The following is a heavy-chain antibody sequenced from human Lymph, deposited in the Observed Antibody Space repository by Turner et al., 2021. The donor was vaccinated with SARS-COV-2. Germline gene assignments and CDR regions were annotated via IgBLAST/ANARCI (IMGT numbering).Heavy chain of an antibody. CDR1: GFTFSSYG. Sequence: QVQLVESGGGVVQPGRSLRLSFAASGFTFSSYGMHWVRQAPGKGLGWVAFIWYDGSNKYYADSVKGRFTISRDNSNSTLYLQMNSLRAEDTAVYFCARGSAGGDVWGQGTTVTVSS. CDR2: IWYDGSNK. D-gene: IGHD6-13*01. CDR3: ARGSAGGDV. V-gene: IGHV3-33*01. J-gene: IGHJ6*02.